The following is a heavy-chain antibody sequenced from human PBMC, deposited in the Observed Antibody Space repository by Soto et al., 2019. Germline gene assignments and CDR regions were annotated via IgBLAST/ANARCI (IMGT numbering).Heavy chain of an antibody. J-gene: IGHJ4*02. D-gene: IGHD6-19*01. Sequence: PGGSLILSCAASGFTFSNYGMHWVRQAPGKGLEWVAFISNDGSNEYYADSVKGRFTISRDNSKNTLYLQMNSLRIEDTAVYYCAKAPSYSSGWNYFDYWGQGTLVTVSS. CDR1: GFTFSNYG. CDR2: ISNDGSNE. V-gene: IGHV3-30*18. CDR3: AKAPSYSSGWNYFDY.